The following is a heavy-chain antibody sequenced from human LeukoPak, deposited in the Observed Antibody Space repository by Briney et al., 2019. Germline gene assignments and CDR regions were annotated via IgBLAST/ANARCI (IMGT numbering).Heavy chain of an antibody. Sequence: GRSLRLSCAASGFTFSSYGMHWVRQAPGKGLEWVAVIWYDGSNKYYADSVKGRFTISRDNSKNTLYLQMNSLRAEDTAVYYCARDLSRANSYGSRFYYYYGMDVWGQGTTVTVSS. D-gene: IGHD5-18*01. CDR3: ARDLSRANSYGSRFYYYYGMDV. CDR2: IWYDGSNK. J-gene: IGHJ6*02. CDR1: GFTFSSYG. V-gene: IGHV3-33*01.